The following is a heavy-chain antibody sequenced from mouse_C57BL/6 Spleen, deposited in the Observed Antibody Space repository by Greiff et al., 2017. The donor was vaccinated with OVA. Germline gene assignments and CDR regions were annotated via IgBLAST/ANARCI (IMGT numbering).Heavy chain of an antibody. Sequence: QVQLQQPGAELVRPGSSVKLSCKASGYTFTSYWMDWVKQRPGQGLEWIGNIYPSDSETHYNQKFKDKATLTVDKSTSTAYSQLSSLTSEDSAVYYCARSLYDGYYYYAMDYWGQGTSVTVSS. V-gene: IGHV1-61*01. CDR2: IYPSDSET. D-gene: IGHD2-3*01. J-gene: IGHJ4*01. CDR3: ARSLYDGYYYYAMDY. CDR1: GYTFTSYW.